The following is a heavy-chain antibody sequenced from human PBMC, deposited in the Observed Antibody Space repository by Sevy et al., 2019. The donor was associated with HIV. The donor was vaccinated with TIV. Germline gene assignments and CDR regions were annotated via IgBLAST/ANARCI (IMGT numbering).Heavy chain of an antibody. J-gene: IGHJ4*02. CDR2: ISSNGGST. CDR3: SLGSYYQVY. Sequence: GGSLRLSCSASGFTFSSYAMHWVRQAPGKGLKYVSAISSNGGSTYYADSVKGRFTISRDNSKNTLYLQMSSLRAEDTAVYYCSLGSYYQVYWGQGTLVTVSS. D-gene: IGHD1-26*01. V-gene: IGHV3-64D*06. CDR1: GFTFSSYA.